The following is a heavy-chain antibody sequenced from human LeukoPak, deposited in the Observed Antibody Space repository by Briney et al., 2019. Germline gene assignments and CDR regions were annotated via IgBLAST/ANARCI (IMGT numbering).Heavy chain of an antibody. J-gene: IGHJ4*02. Sequence: GGSLRLSCAASGFTFSSYGMHWVRQAPGKGLEWVAVISYDGSNKYYADSVKGRFTISRDNSKNTLYLQMNSLRAEDTAVHYCAKEGAAAHFDYWAREPWSPSPQ. CDR1: GFTFSSYG. CDR3: AKEGAAAHFDY. V-gene: IGHV3-30*18. CDR2: ISYDGSNK. D-gene: IGHD6-13*01.